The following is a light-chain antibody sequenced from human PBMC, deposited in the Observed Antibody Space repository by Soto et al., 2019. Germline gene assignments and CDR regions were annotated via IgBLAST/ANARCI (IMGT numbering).Light chain of an antibody. V-gene: IGLV1-40*01. CDR2: GSS. CDR1: SSNIGAGYD. CDR3: QSYDNSLSGYV. Sequence: QSVLTQPPSVSGAPGQRVTISCTGSSSNIGAGYDVHWYQHLPGTAPELLISGSSNRPSGVPDRFSGSKSGTSASLAITGLQAEDEADYYCQSYDNSLSGYVFGGGTKLTVL. J-gene: IGLJ3*02.